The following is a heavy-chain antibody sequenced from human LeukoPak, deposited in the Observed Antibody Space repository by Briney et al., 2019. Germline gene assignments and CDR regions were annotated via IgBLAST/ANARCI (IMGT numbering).Heavy chain of an antibody. CDR1: GFSISSHW. Sequence: GGSLRLSCVASGFSISSHWMSWVRQAPGKGLEWVANIKQDGSEKYYVDSVKGRFTISRDNAKNSLYLQMNSLRAEDTAVYYCARVRYWGQGTLVTVSS. V-gene: IGHV3-7*01. CDR2: IKQDGSEK. CDR3: ARVRY. D-gene: IGHD3-10*01. J-gene: IGHJ4*02.